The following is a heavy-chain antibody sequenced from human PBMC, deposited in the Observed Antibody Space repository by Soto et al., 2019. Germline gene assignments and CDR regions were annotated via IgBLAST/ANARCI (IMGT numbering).Heavy chain of an antibody. CDR1: GGSINNGDYF. CDR3: AKVVVGAPRHPDFDS. D-gene: IGHD2-15*01. CDR2: VYHSGTT. J-gene: IGHJ4*02. V-gene: IGHV4-39*01. Sequence: SETLSLTCTVSGGSINNGDYFWGWIRQPPGKGPEWIGSVYHSGTTNYNPSLKSRVTISVDTSKNQFSLNLRSVTAADTAVYYCAKVVVGAPRHPDFDSWGQGTLVTVSS.